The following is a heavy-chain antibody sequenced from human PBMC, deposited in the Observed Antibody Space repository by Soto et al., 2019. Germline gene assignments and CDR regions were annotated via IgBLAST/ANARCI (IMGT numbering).Heavy chain of an antibody. V-gene: IGHV4-59*01. CDR3: ARDRVDYGDSNYGMDV. CDR2: IYYSGST. CDR1: GGSISSYY. Sequence: SETLSLTCTVSGGSISSYYWSWIRQPPGKGLEWIGYIYYSGSTNYNPSLKSRFTISVDPSKNQFSLKMSSVTAADTAVYYCARDRVDYGDSNYGMDVWGQGTTVTVSS. D-gene: IGHD4-17*01. J-gene: IGHJ6*02.